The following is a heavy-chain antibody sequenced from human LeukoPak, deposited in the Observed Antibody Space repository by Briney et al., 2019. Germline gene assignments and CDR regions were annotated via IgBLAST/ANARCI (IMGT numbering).Heavy chain of an antibody. CDR2: IKQDGAEK. Sequence: GGSLRLSCAASGFRIGDYWMTWARHVPPKGLEWVANIKQDGAEKHYAESVVGRFIISRDNATNSLYLEMESLKVEDTAVYYCARVGAWELQRVFDYWGQGTLVTVSS. D-gene: IGHD1-26*01. V-gene: IGHV3-7*01. J-gene: IGHJ4*02. CDR3: ARVGAWELQRVFDY. CDR1: GFRIGDYW.